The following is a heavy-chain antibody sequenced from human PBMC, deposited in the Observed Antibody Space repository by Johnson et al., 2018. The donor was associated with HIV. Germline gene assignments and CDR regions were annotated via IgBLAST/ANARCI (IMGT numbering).Heavy chain of an antibody. CDR3: ANLGDYGGNNGFDI. CDR1: GFTFSSYA. V-gene: IGHV3-23*04. CDR2: ISGSGGST. Sequence: VQLVESGGGVVQPGRSLRLSCAASGFTFSSYAMSWVRQSPGKGLEWVSAISGSGGSTYYADSVKGRFTISRDNSKNTLYLQMNSLKTEDTAVYYCANLGDYGGNNGFDIWGQGTMVTVSS. J-gene: IGHJ3*02. D-gene: IGHD4-23*01.